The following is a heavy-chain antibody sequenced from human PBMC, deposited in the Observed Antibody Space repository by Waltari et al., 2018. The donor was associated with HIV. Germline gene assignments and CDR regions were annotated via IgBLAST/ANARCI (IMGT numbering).Heavy chain of an antibody. CDR3: ATAADY. J-gene: IGHJ4*02. D-gene: IGHD6-13*01. V-gene: IGHV5-51*01. CDR2: IYPIDSDT. Sequence: EVQVVQSGAEVKKPGESLRISCKVSGYNFSNSWTGWFRQMPGNGLEWMGIIYPIDSDTTYTPSFQGQVTISADKSISTAYLRWSSLKASDTAMYYCATAADYWGQGTLVTVSS. CDR1: GYNFSNSW.